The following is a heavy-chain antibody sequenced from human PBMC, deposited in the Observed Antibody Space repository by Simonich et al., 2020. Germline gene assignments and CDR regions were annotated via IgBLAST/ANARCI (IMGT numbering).Heavy chain of an antibody. V-gene: IGHV1-46*03. CDR2: NNPSGGST. Sequence: QVQLVQSGAEVKKPGASVKVSCKASGYTFTSYYMHWVRQAPGQGLEWMGRNNPSGGSTSYAQKFQGRVTMTRDTATSTVYMELSSLRSEDTAVYYCARRHSSSRTFDYWGQGTLVTVSS. D-gene: IGHD6-6*01. J-gene: IGHJ4*02. CDR1: GYTFTSYY. CDR3: ARRHSSSRTFDY.